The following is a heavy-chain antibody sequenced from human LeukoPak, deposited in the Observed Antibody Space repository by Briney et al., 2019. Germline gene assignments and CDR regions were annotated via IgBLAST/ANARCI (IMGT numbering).Heavy chain of an antibody. CDR1: GFTFSSYG. D-gene: IGHD6-13*01. CDR2: ISYDGSNK. Sequence: GGSLRLSCAASGFTFSSYGMHWVRQAPGKGLEWVAVISYDGSNKYYADSVKGRFTISRDNAKNSLYLQMNSLRAEDTAVYYCARDFMGSSSWYPGGAFDIWGQGTMVTVSS. J-gene: IGHJ3*02. CDR3: ARDFMGSSSWYPGGAFDI. V-gene: IGHV3-30*03.